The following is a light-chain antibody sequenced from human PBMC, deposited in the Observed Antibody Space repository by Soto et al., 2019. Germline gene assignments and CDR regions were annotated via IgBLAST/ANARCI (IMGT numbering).Light chain of an antibody. CDR1: NNDIGGFDF. Sequence: QSVLTQPASLSGSPGQSITISCTGTNNDIGGFDFVSWYQQHPGNSPKLILYEVRDRPSGVSSRFSGSKTSNTASLTISGLQAEDEAVYYCASFTLYATLIFGGGTKLTVL. J-gene: IGLJ2*01. V-gene: IGLV2-14*01. CDR2: EVR. CDR3: ASFTLYATLI.